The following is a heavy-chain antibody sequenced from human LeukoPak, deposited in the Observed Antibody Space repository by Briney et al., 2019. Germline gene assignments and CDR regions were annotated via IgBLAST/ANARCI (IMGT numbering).Heavy chain of an antibody. D-gene: IGHD3-10*01. CDR2: IYPGDSDT. J-gene: IGHJ5*02. CDR1: GYSFTSYW. CDR3: ARQTGYGSGSYFRFDP. Sequence: GESLKISCTGSGYSFTSYWIGWVRQMPGKGLEWMGIIYPGDSDTRYSPSFRGQVTISADKSISTAYLQWSSLKASDTAMYYCARQTGYGSGSYFRFDPWGQGTLVTVSS. V-gene: IGHV5-51*01.